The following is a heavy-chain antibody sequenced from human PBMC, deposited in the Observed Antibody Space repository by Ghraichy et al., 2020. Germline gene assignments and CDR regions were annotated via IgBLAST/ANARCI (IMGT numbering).Heavy chain of an antibody. J-gene: IGHJ4*02. D-gene: IGHD3-22*01. Sequence: GGSLRLSCAASGFTFSDYYMNWIRQAPGKGLEWVSYISSSGSTIYYADSVKGRITVSRDNAKNSLYLQLNRLRAEDTAVYFCARRVNFLDYWGQGTRVTVSS. CDR3: ARRVNFLDY. CDR2: ISSSGSTI. CDR1: GFTFSDYY. V-gene: IGHV3-11*01.